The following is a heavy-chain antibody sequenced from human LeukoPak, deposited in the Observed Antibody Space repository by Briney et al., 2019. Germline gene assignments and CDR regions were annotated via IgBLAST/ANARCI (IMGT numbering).Heavy chain of an antibody. CDR2: ISDSGGST. CDR1: GFTFGSFG. J-gene: IGHJ4*02. CDR3: AADTPGDNYPFDY. D-gene: IGHD5-24*01. Sequence: GGSLRLSCAASGFTFGSFGMTWVRQAPGKGLEWVSGISDSGGSTYYADSVKGRFTISRDDSENTLYLQMTSLKTEDSAVYFCAADTPGDNYPFDYWGQGTLVTVSS. V-gene: IGHV3-23*01.